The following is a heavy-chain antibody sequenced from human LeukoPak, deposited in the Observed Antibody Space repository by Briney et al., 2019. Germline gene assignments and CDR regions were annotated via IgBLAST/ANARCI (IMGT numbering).Heavy chain of an antibody. CDR3: ARDHILTGYFDY. CDR1: GGSTSSSSYY. CDR2: IYYSGST. J-gene: IGHJ4*02. Sequence: PSETLSLTCTVSGGSTSSSSYYWGWIRQPPGKGLEWIGSIYYSGSTYYNPSLKSRVTISVDTSKNQFSLKLSSVTAADTAVYYCARDHILTGYFDYWGQGTLVTVSS. V-gene: IGHV4-39*07. D-gene: IGHD3-9*01.